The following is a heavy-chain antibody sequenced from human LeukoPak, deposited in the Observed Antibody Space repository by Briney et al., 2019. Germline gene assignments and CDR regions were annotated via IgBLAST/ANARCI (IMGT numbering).Heavy chain of an antibody. Sequence: PSETLSLTCTVSGGSISSYYWSWIRQPPGKGLEWLGYIYDSGSTNYNPSLKSRVTISLDTSKNQCYLKLSSMTAADTAVYYCARHSNWNYDYWGQGTLDTVSS. V-gene: IGHV4-59*08. CDR2: IYDSGST. CDR1: GGSISSYY. J-gene: IGHJ4*02. D-gene: IGHD1-7*01. CDR3: ARHSNWNYDY.